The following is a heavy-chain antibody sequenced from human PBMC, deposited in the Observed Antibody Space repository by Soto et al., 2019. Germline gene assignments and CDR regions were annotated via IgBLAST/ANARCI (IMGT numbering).Heavy chain of an antibody. CDR1: GGNVCSKSAA. D-gene: IGHD6-19*01. CDR3: ARLAPGGSGGGGDY. CDR2: TYYRSKWYN. J-gene: IGHJ4*02. V-gene: IGHV6-1*01. Sequence: SQTLSLTGASSGGNVCSKSAAWNWIRQSPSRGLEWLGRTYYRSKWYNDYAVSVKGRISINPDTSKNQFSLQLNSVTPEDTAVYYCARLAPGGSGGGGDYWGQGTLVTVPS.